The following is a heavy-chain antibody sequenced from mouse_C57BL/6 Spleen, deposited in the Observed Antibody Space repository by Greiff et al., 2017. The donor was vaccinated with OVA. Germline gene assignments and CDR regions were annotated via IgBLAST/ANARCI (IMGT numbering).Heavy chain of an antibody. CDR2: IYPGSGST. J-gene: IGHJ4*01. Sequence: QVQLQQPGAELVKPGASVKMSCKASGYTFTSYWITWVKQRPGQGLEWIGDIYPGSGSTNYNEKFKSKATLTVATSSSTAYMQLSSLTSEDSAVYYCASLDSSGLYAMDYWGQGTSVTVSS. V-gene: IGHV1-55*01. D-gene: IGHD3-2*02. CDR1: GYTFTSYW. CDR3: ASLDSSGLYAMDY.